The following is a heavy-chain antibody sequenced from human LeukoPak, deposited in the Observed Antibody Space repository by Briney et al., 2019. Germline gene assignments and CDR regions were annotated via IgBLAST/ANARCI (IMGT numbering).Heavy chain of an antibody. J-gene: IGHJ6*02. CDR2: TYYRSKWYN. CDR3: ARDHIAAAALGMDV. V-gene: IGHV6-1*01. CDR1: GDSVSSNSAA. D-gene: IGHD6-13*01. Sequence: ASQTLSLTCAISGDSVSSNSAAWNWIRQSPSRGLEWLGRTYYRSKWYNDYAVSVKGRITINPDTSKNQFSLQLNSVTPEDTAVYYCARDHIAAAALGMDVWGQGTTVTVSS.